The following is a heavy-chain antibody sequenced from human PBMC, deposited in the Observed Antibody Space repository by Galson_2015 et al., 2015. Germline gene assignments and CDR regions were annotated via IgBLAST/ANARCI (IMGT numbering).Heavy chain of an antibody. CDR1: GDSVSSNSVA. CDR2: TFYRSKWYH. Sequence: CAISGDSVSSNSVAWNWIRQSPSRGLEWLGRTFYRSKWYHDYAVSVKSRITINPDTSRNQFSLQLNSVTPEDTAVYYCLRSDYGSGTHYGGQGTLVTVSS. D-gene: IGHD3-10*01. V-gene: IGHV6-1*01. J-gene: IGHJ4*02. CDR3: LRSDYGSGTHY.